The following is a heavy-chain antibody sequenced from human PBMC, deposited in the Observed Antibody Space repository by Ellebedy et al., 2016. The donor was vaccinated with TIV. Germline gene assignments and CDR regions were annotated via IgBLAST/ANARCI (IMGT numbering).Heavy chain of an antibody. D-gene: IGHD2-2*01. J-gene: IGHJ3*02. CDR3: ARSRGRGWGVVVKNEAFDI. CDR2: INPNSGGT. Sequence: AASVKVSCKASGYTFTGYYMHWVRQAPGQGLEWMGWINPNSGGTNYAQKFQGWVTMTRDTSISTAYMELSRLRSDDTAVYYCARSRGRGWGVVVKNEAFDIWGQGTMVTVSS. CDR1: GYTFTGYY. V-gene: IGHV1-2*04.